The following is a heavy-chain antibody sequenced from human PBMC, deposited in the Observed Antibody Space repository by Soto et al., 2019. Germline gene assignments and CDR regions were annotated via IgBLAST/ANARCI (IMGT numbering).Heavy chain of an antibody. J-gene: IGHJ5*02. D-gene: IGHD3-10*02. Sequence: QVQLQESGPGLVKPSETLALTCTVSGGSISSYYWSWIRQPPGQGLEWIGYIYYSGSTNYNPSPKSRDTISVYTSKNPFSLKLSAVSAADTAVYYCARDLFGSGNWFDPGGQGTLVTVSP. CDR3: ARDLFGSGNWFDP. CDR2: IYYSGST. V-gene: IGHV4-59*12. CDR1: GGSISSYY.